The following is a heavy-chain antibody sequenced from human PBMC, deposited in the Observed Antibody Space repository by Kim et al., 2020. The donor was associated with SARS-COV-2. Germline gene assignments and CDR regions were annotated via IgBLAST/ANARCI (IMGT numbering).Heavy chain of an antibody. J-gene: IGHJ5*01. CDR1: GGSISSSSYY. V-gene: IGHV4-39*01. D-gene: IGHD3-3*01. CDR2: IYYSGST. CDR3: ARQSFWSGYYIVFDWF. Sequence: SETLSLTCTVSGGSISSSSYYWGWIRQPPGKGLEWIGSIYYSGSTYYNPSLKSRVTISVDTSKNQFSLKLSSVTAADTAVYYCARQSFWSGYYIVFDWF.